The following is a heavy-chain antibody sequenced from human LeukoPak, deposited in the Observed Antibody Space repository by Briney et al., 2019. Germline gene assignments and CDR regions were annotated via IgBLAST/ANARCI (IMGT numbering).Heavy chain of an antibody. CDR3: AREGAVAGTGLYYYYYMDV. V-gene: IGHV1-69*05. Sequence: SVKVFCKASGGTFSSYAISWVRQAPGQGLEWMGRIIPIFGTANYAQKLQGRVTITTDESTSTAYMELSSLRSEDTAVYYCAREGAVAGTGLYYYYYMDVWGKGTTVTVSS. J-gene: IGHJ6*03. CDR1: GGTFSSYA. CDR2: IIPIFGTA. D-gene: IGHD6-19*01.